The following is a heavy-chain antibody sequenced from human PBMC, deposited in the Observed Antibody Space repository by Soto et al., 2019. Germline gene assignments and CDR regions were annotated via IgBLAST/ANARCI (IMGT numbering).Heavy chain of an antibody. CDR3: AKDEYSSGWYWDWYFDL. J-gene: IGHJ2*01. CDR2: ISGSGGST. D-gene: IGHD6-19*01. Sequence: EVQLLESGGGLVQPGGSLRLSCAASGFTFSRYAMSWVRQAPGKGLEWVSAISGSGGSTYYADSVKGRFTISRDNSKNTLYLQMNSLRAEDTAVYYCAKDEYSSGWYWDWYFDLWGRGTLVTGSS. CDR1: GFTFSRYA. V-gene: IGHV3-23*01.